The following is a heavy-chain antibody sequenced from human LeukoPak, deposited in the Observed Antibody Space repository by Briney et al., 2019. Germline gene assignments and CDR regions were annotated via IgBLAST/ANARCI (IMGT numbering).Heavy chain of an antibody. V-gene: IGHV3-48*02. CDR2: ISSSNSTI. CDR1: GFTFSSYS. J-gene: IGHJ6*02. CDR3: ARVLTIFGVVIISMDV. D-gene: IGHD3-3*01. Sequence: GGSLRLSCAASGFTFSSYSMNWVRQAPGKGLEWVSYISSSNSTIYYADSVKGRFTISRDNAKNSLYLQMNSLRDEDTAVYYCARVLTIFGVVIISMDVWGQGTTVTVSS.